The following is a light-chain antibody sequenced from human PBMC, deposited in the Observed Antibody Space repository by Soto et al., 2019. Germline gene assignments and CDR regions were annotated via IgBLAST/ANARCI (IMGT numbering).Light chain of an antibody. V-gene: IGKV3-11*01. J-gene: IGKJ3*01. CDR3: QQRSNWLFT. CDR1: QSVSSY. CDR2: DAS. Sequence: EIVLTQSPATLSLSPGERATLSCRANQSVSSYLAWYQQKPGQAPRLLIYDASSRATGIPARFSGSGSGTDFTLTISSLEPEDFAVYYCQQRSNWLFTFGPGTKVDIK.